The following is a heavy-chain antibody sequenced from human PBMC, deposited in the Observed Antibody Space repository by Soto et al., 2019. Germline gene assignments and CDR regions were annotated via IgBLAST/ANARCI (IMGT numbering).Heavy chain of an antibody. CDR3: ARALTGYGMDV. CDR1: RYILTHFG. CDR2: ITTYNGNT. V-gene: IGHV1-18*01. Sequence: ASVKGSCKAVRYILTHFGVRWVWQAPGQGPKWMGWITTYNGNTEYAQKFQGRVTMTTDASTSTAYMELGSLRSDDTAIYYCARALTGYGMDVWGQGTTVTVS. J-gene: IGHJ6*02.